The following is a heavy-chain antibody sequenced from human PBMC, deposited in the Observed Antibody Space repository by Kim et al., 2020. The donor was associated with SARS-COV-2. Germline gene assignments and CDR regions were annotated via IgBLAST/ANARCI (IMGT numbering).Heavy chain of an antibody. CDR1: GFTFTSSA. Sequence: SVKVSCKASGFTFTSSAVKWVRQARGQRLEWIGWIVVGSGNTNYVQKFQERVTITRNMSTSTAYMELSSLRSEDTAVYYCAAVRGILAGYTFDYWGPGTLVTVSS. J-gene: IGHJ4*02. V-gene: IGHV1-58*01. CDR3: AAVRGILAGYTFDY. D-gene: IGHD3-9*01. CDR2: IVVGSGNT.